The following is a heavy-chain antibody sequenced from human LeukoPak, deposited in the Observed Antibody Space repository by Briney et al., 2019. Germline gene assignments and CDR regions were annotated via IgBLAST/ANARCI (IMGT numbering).Heavy chain of an antibody. V-gene: IGHV1-18*01. Sequence: ASVKVSCKASGYTFTNYGISWVRQAPGHGLEWMGWISVYNGNTNYAQKLQGRVTMTTDTSTSTAYMELRSLRSDDTAVYYCARDWMTTVTQSYCVYWRQGTLVSVSS. CDR2: ISVYNGNT. J-gene: IGHJ4*02. D-gene: IGHD4-17*01. CDR1: GYTFTNYG. CDR3: ARDWMTTVTQSYCVY.